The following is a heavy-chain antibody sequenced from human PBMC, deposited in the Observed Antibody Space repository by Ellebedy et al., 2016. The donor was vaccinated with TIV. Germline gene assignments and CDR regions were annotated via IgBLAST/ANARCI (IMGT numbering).Heavy chain of an antibody. J-gene: IGHJ4*02. CDR2: ISYDGSNK. V-gene: IGHV3-30-3*01. D-gene: IGHD2-21*01. CDR3: ASPPGAGGDSDY. CDR1: GFTFSSYA. Sequence: GGSLRLXXAASGFTFSSYAMHWVRQAPGKGLEWVAVISYDGSNKYYADSVKGRFTISRDNSKNTLYLQMNSLRAEDTAVYYCASPPGAGGDSDYWGQGTLVTVSS.